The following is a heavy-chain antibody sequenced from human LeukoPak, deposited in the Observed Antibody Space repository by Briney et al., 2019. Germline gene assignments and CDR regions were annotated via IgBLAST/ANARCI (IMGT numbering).Heavy chain of an antibody. V-gene: IGHV1-8*03. CDR1: GYTFSVYN. CDR3: ARDGSYYDYVWGSYRS. CDR2: MNPVSGHT. D-gene: IGHD3-16*02. J-gene: IGHJ5*02. Sequence: ASVKVSCKASGYTFSVYNINWVRQATGQGLEWMGWMNPVSGHTDLAQRFQGRVTITADKSTGTAYMELSSLRSEDTAVYYCARDGSYYDYVWGSYRSWGQGTLVTVSS.